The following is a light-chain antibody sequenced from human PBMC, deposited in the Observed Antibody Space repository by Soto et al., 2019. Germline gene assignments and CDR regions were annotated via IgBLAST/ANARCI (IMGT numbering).Light chain of an antibody. V-gene: IGKV3-11*01. J-gene: IGKJ2*01. Sequence: EIVLTQFPATLSLSPGDRATLSCRASQSVPSYLAWYQQKPGQAPRLLVYDISNRATGIPARFTGSGSGTDFTLTISSLKPEDSAVYYCQQRNAWPRNTFGQGTKLEI. CDR1: QSVPSY. CDR2: DIS. CDR3: QQRNAWPRNT.